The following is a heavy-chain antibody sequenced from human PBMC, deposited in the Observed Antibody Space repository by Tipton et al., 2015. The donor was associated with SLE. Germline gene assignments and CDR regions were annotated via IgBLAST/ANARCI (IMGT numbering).Heavy chain of an antibody. D-gene: IGHD6-13*01. J-gene: IGHJ6*02. CDR2: INHSGST. CDR1: GGSFSGYY. CDR3: ARGLSGYSSSWFYYYYGMDV. V-gene: IGHV4-34*01. Sequence: LRLSCSVYGGSFSGYYWSWIRQPPGKGLEWIGEINHSGSTNYNPSLKSRVTISLDTSKNQFSLRLSSVTAADTAVYYCARGLSGYSSSWFYYYYGMDVWGQGP.